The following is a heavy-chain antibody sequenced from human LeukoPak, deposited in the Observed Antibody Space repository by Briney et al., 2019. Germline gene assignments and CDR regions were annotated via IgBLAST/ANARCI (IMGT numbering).Heavy chain of an antibody. CDR3: AKDLIVARYSYGSGFDY. Sequence: GGSLRLSCAASGFTFSSYAMSWVRQAPGKGLEWVSGISGSGGSTCYADSVKGRFTISRDNSKNTLYVQMNSLRAEDTAVYYCAKDLIVARYSYGSGFDYWGQGTLVTVSS. J-gene: IGHJ4*02. CDR1: GFTFSSYA. CDR2: ISGSGGST. D-gene: IGHD5-18*01. V-gene: IGHV3-23*01.